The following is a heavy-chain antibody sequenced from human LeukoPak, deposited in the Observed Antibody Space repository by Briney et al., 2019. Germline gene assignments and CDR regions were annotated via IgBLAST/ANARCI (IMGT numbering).Heavy chain of an antibody. Sequence: SETLSLTCTVSGGSISSYYWSWIRQPPGKGLEWIGRIYSSGSTNYNPSLKSRVTISVDTSKNQFSLKLSSVTAADTAVYYCARGVVRGVMSNWFDPWGQGTLVTVSS. CDR3: ARGVVRGVMSNWFDP. CDR2: IYSSGST. J-gene: IGHJ5*02. CDR1: GGSISSYY. D-gene: IGHD3-10*01. V-gene: IGHV4-59*01.